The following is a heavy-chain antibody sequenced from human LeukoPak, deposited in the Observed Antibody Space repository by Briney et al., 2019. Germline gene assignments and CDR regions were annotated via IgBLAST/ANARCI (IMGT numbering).Heavy chain of an antibody. J-gene: IGHJ4*02. V-gene: IGHV4-59*01. Sequence: SETLSLTFTFPGGPISSYYWSWIRQPPGKGLEWIGYIYYSGSTNYNPSLKSRVTISVDTSKNQFSLKLSSVTAADTAVYYCARGTSGYSGYVFDYWGQGTLVTVSS. CDR3: ARGTSGYSGYVFDY. CDR2: IYYSGST. CDR1: GGPISSYY. D-gene: IGHD5-12*01.